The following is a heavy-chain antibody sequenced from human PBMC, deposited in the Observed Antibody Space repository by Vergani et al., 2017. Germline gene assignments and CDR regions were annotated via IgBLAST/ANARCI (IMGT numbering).Heavy chain of an antibody. CDR2: SYHSGRT. CDR3: ARGVAARRSWFDP. D-gene: IGHD6-6*01. V-gene: IGHV4-30-2*01. J-gene: IGHJ5*02. CDR1: GGSISSGGYS. Sequence: QLQLQESGSGLVKPSQTLSLTCAVSGGSISSGGYSWSWIRQPPGKGLEWIGYSYHSGRTSYNPSPKSRVTISVDRSKNQFSLKLSSVTAADTAVYYCARGVAARRSWFDPWGQGTLVTVSS.